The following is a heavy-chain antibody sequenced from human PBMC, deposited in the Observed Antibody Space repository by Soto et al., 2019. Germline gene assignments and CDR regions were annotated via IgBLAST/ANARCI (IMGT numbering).Heavy chain of an antibody. D-gene: IGHD3-3*01. CDR1: GFTFSTYW. Sequence: GGSLRLSCAASGFTFSTYWMTWVRQAPGKGLEWVANVNQDGSEKYYGDSVKGRFTISRDNAKNSLYLQMNSLRTEDTAVYYCARAPQYYDFWSGYYRSGDLKLYFDSWSQGTLVTRLR. V-gene: IGHV3-7*03. J-gene: IGHJ4*02. CDR3: ARAPQYYDFWSGYYRSGDLKLYFDS. CDR2: VNQDGSEK.